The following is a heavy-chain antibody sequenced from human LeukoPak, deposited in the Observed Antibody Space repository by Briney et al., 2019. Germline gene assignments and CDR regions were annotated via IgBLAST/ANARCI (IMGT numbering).Heavy chain of an antibody. D-gene: IGHD2-2*01. J-gene: IGHJ2*01. CDR2: ISGSGGST. CDR3: AKAPLGYCSSTSCFHYWYFDL. Sequence: GGSLRLSCAASGFTFSSYAMSWVRQAPGKGLEWVSAISGSGGSTYYADSVKGRLTISRDNSKNTLYLQMNSLRAEDTAVYYCAKAPLGYCSSTSCFHYWYFDLWGRGTLVTVSS. CDR1: GFTFSSYA. V-gene: IGHV3-23*01.